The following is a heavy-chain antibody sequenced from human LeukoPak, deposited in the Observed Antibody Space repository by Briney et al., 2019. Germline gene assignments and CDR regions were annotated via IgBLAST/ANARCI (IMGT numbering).Heavy chain of an antibody. CDR2: ISGSGGST. V-gene: IGHV3-23*01. J-gene: IGHJ4*02. CDR1: GFTFNNYA. CDR3: AKDGRGYSYGHFDY. Sequence: GGSLRLSCAASGFTFNNYAMSWVRQAPGKRLEWVSAISGSGGSTYYADSVKGRFTISRDNSKNTLYLQMNSLRAEDTAVYYCAKDGRGYSYGHFDYWGQGTLVTVSS. D-gene: IGHD5-18*01.